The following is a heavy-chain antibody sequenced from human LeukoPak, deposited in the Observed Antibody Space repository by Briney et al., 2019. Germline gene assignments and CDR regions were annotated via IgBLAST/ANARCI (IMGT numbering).Heavy chain of an antibody. V-gene: IGHV3-74*03. CDR3: ATGNYHAFDI. Sequence: GESLRLSYASSGFPLSSYWLHWCLQAPREGLVWGSSIISNGRNTMYMDSVRSRFTISIDNAKNTLSLQLSSLTAEDTAEYYCATGNYHAFDIWGQGTTVAVSS. CDR2: IISNGRNT. J-gene: IGHJ3*02. D-gene: IGHD1-7*01. CDR1: GFPLSSYW.